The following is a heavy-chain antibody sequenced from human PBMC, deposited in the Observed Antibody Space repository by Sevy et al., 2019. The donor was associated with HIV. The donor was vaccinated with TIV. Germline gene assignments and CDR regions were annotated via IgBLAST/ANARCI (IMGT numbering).Heavy chain of an antibody. V-gene: IGHV3-21*06. J-gene: IGHJ4*01. CDR1: GFDFSRYP. Sequence: GGSLRLSCVASGFDFSRYPMNWVRQAPGKGLEWISNIRADDSGTYYADSVRGRFIVSRDNAQNSLYLQMGSLRVEDSAVYYCVRDQFVAFDYWGHGTLVTVS. CDR3: VRDQFVAFDY. CDR2: IRADDSGT.